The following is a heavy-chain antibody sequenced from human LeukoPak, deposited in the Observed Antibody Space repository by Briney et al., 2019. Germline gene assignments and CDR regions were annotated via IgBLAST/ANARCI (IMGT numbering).Heavy chain of an antibody. V-gene: IGHV3-21*01. D-gene: IGHD3-10*01. J-gene: IGHJ6*02. CDR3: ARDRYYYGSGSVGAYYGMDV. CDR1: GFTFSSYS. CDR2: ISSSSSYI. Sequence: GVSLRLSCAASGFTFSSYSMNWVRQAPGKGLEGVSSISSSSSYIYYADSVKGRFTISRDNAKNSLYLQMNSLRAEDTAVYYCARDRYYYGSGSVGAYYGMDVWGQGTTVTVSS.